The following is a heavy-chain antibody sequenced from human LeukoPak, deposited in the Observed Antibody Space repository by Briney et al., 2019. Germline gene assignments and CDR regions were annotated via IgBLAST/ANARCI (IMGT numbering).Heavy chain of an antibody. Sequence: GASVKVSCKASGYTFTSYDINWVRQATGQGLEWMGWMNPNSGNTGYAQKFQGRVTMTRNTSISTAYMELSSLRSEDTAVYYCARMPELWLQAEGDYWGQGTLVTVSS. J-gene: IGHJ4*02. D-gene: IGHD5-18*01. CDR1: GYTFTSYD. CDR3: ARMPELWLQAEGDY. V-gene: IGHV1-8*01. CDR2: MNPNSGNT.